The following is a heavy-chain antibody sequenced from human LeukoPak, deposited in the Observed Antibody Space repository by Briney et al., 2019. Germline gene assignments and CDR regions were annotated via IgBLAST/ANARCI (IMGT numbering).Heavy chain of an antibody. D-gene: IGHD6-13*01. Sequence: GGSLRLSCAASGFTFSSYAMSWVRQAPGKGLEWVSAISASGGHTFYADSVKGRFSISRDNSKNTLYLQMNSLRAEDTAVYYCAKASSSWYGGNDYWGRGTLVTVSS. V-gene: IGHV3-23*01. CDR3: AKASSSWYGGNDY. CDR2: ISASGGHT. CDR1: GFTFSSYA. J-gene: IGHJ4*02.